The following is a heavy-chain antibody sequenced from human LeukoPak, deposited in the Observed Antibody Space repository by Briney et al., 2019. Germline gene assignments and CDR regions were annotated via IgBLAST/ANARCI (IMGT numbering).Heavy chain of an antibody. J-gene: IGHJ4*02. D-gene: IGHD4-23*01. CDR3: ARGRPHGNDY. CDR1: GFTFSSYW. CDR2: IASDGNST. V-gene: IGHV3-74*01. Sequence: GGSLRLSCAASGFTFSSYWMNWVRQAPGKGLVWVSRIASDGNSTTYADSVKGRFSISRDNAKNTLYLQMNSLRVEDTAVYYCARGRPHGNDYWGQETLVTVSS.